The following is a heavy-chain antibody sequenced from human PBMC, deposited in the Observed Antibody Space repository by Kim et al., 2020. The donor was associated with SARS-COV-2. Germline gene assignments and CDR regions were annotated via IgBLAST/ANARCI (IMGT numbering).Heavy chain of an antibody. J-gene: IGHJ1*01. CDR2: T. CDR3: ARDGGSSWYFQH. Sequence: TKCSQKLQGRVTITRDTSASTAYVELSSLRSEDTAGYYCARDGGSSWYFQHWGQGTLVTVSS. V-gene: IGHV1-3*01. D-gene: IGHD6-13*01.